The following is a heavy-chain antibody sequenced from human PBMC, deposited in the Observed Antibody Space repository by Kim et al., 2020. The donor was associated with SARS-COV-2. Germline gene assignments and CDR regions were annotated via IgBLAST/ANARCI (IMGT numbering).Heavy chain of an antibody. Sequence: GGSLRLSCAASGFTFSNAWMSWVRQAPVKGLEWVGRIKSKTDGGTTDYAAPVKGRFTISRDDSKNTLYLQMNSLKTEDTAVYYCTTDGTTTVTTLDYWGQGTLVTVSS. CDR1: GFTFSNAW. J-gene: IGHJ4*02. CDR2: IKSKTDGGTT. CDR3: TTDGTTTVTTLDY. D-gene: IGHD4-17*01. V-gene: IGHV3-15*01.